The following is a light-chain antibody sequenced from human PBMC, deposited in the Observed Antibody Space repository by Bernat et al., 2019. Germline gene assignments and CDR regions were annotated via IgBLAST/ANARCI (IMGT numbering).Light chain of an antibody. CDR1: SGNIASKY. CDR3: QSYDDTTVI. J-gene: IGLJ2*01. CDR2: ENK. Sequence: NFMLTQPHSVLESPGKTVTISCTRSSGNIASKYVQWYQQRPGSSPITVIYENKERPSGVPNRFSGSIDSSSNSASLTISGLQSEDEADYFCQSYDDTTVIFSGGTKLTVL. V-gene: IGLV6-57*01.